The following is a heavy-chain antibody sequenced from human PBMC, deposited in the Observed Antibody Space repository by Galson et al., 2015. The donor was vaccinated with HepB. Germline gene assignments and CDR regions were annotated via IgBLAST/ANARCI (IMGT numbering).Heavy chain of an antibody. CDR2: INPSGGST. D-gene: IGHD2-15*01. J-gene: IGHJ6*02. CDR1: GYTFTSYY. Sequence: SVKVSCKASGYTFTSYYMHWVRQAPGQGLEWMGIINPSGGSTSYAQKFQGRVTMTRDTSTSTVYMELSSLRSEDTAVYYCARDTSGGTLPRYYYYGMDVWGQGTTVTVSS. CDR3: ARDTSGGTLPRYYYYGMDV. V-gene: IGHV1-46*01.